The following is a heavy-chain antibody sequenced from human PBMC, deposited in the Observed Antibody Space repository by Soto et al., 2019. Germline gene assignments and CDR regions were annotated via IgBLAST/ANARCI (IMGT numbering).Heavy chain of an antibody. CDR2: ISAYNGNT. D-gene: IGHD2-2*01. CDR3: ARDASYCSSTSCSRFDP. Sequence: RASVKVSCKASGYTFTSYGISWVRQAPGQGLEWMGWISAYNGNTNYAQKLQGRVTMTTDTSTSTAYMELRSLRSDDTAVYYCARDASYCSSTSCSRFDPWGQGTLVTVSS. CDR1: GYTFTSYG. V-gene: IGHV1-18*01. J-gene: IGHJ5*02.